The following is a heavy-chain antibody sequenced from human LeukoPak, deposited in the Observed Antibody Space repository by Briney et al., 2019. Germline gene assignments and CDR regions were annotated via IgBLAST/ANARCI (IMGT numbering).Heavy chain of an antibody. J-gene: IGHJ5*02. CDR2: ISGSGGST. D-gene: IGHD3-22*01. V-gene: IGHV3-23*01. Sequence: PGGSLRLSCAASGFTFSSYAMSWVRQAPGKGLEWVSAISGSGGSTYYADSVKGRFTISRDNSKSTLYLQMNSLRAEDTAVYYCAKDEDYYDSSGYLNWFDPWGQGTLVTVSS. CDR3: AKDEDYYDSSGYLNWFDP. CDR1: GFTFSSYA.